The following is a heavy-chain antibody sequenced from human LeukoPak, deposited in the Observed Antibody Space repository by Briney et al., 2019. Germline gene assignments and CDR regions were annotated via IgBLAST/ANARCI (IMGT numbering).Heavy chain of an antibody. CDR2: INPNSGGT. J-gene: IGHJ3*02. Sequence: GASVKVSCRASGFPFNTHAVAWVRQAPGQGLEWMGWINPNSGGTNYAQKFQGRVTMTRDTSISTAYMELGRLRSDDTAVYYCARAWNYYDSSGPRDAFDIWGQGTMVTVSS. D-gene: IGHD3-22*01. CDR3: ARAWNYYDSSGPRDAFDI. CDR1: GFPFNTHA. V-gene: IGHV1-2*02.